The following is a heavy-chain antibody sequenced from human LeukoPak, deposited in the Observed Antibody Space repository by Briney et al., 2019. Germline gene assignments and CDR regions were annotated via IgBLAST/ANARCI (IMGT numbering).Heavy chain of an antibody. D-gene: IGHD6-6*01. Sequence: GGFLRLSCAASGFTFSSYWLSWVRQAPGKGLEWLANIRQDGSEQQYVDSVKGRFTISRDNAKNSVYLQMNSLRAEDTALYYCATTTRSSPWDYWGQGTLVTVSS. CDR1: GFTFSSYW. CDR3: ATTTRSSPWDY. CDR2: IRQDGSEQ. V-gene: IGHV3-7*01. J-gene: IGHJ4*02.